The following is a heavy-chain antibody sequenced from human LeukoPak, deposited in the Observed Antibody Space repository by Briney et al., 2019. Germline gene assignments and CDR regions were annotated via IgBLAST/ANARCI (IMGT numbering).Heavy chain of an antibody. Sequence: SETQSLTCTVSGVSINTYYASWIRQAPGKGLEFIGFIYNGGNTNYNPSLKSRATISVDTSNNQFSLRLTSVTAADTAMYYCAAGPWELDFWGQGTLVTVSS. J-gene: IGHJ4*02. D-gene: IGHD1-26*01. CDR3: AAGPWELDF. V-gene: IGHV4-4*09. CDR2: IYNGGNT. CDR1: GVSINTYY.